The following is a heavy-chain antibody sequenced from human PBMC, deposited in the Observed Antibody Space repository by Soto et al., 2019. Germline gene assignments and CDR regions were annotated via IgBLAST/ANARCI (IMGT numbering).Heavy chain of an antibody. V-gene: IGHV3-21*01. Sequence: GGSLRLSCAASGFSFRSYNMNWVRQAPGKGLEWVSFIGSSSSYIYYADSVKGRFTISRDNSKNTLYLQMNSLRAEDTAVYYCARDRITMVRGTNYYYYYGMDVWGQGTTVTVSS. D-gene: IGHD3-10*01. J-gene: IGHJ6*02. CDR1: GFSFRSYN. CDR3: ARDRITMVRGTNYYYYYGMDV. CDR2: IGSSSSYI.